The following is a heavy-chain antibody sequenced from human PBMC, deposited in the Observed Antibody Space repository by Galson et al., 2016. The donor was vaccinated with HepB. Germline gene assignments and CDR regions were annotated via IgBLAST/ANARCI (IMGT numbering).Heavy chain of an antibody. V-gene: IGHV4-34*01. CDR3: ARGRSRGARRLPPYYYYGRDV. CDR2: INHSGST. J-gene: IGHJ6*04. Sequence: SETLSLTCAVYGGSFSGYFWTWIRQPPGKGLEWMGEINHSGSTNYKPSLKSRVTISVDMSKNQISLKLSSVTAADTAVYYCARGRSRGARRLPPYYYYGRDVGGKGTTVTVSA. D-gene: IGHD3-10*01. CDR1: GGSFSGYF.